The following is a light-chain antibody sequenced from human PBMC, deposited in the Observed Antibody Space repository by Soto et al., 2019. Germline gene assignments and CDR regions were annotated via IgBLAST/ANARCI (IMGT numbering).Light chain of an antibody. J-gene: IGLJ1*01. CDR2: DVS. Sequence: QSALTQPASVSGSPGQSITISCTGTSSDVGGYNYVSWYQHHPGKAPKLMIYDVSNRPSGVSNRFSGSKSGNTASLTISGLQAADEADYYCSSYTSSSTDVFGTGTKVTVL. V-gene: IGLV2-14*03. CDR3: SSYTSSSTDV. CDR1: SSDVGGYNY.